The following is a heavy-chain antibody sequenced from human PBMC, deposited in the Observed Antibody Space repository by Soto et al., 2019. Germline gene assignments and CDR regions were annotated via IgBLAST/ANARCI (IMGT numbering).Heavy chain of an antibody. CDR1: GGSISSYY. Sequence: SSETLSLTCTVSGGSISSYYWSWIRQPPGKGLEWIGYIYYSGSTNYNPSLKSRVTISVDTSKNQFSLKLSSVTAADTAVYYCARVAAAGNWFDPWGQGTLVTVS. J-gene: IGHJ5*02. D-gene: IGHD6-13*01. CDR2: IYYSGST. CDR3: ARVAAAGNWFDP. V-gene: IGHV4-59*08.